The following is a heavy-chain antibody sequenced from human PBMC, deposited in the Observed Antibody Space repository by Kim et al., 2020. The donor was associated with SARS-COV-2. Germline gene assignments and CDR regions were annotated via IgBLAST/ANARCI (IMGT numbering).Heavy chain of an antibody. J-gene: IGHJ6*02. V-gene: IGHV3-30*18. CDR1: GFTFSSYG. CDR2: ISYDGSNK. CDR3: AKQSGSGSYYAWTYYYYGMDV. Sequence: GGSLRLSCAASGFTFSSYGMHWVCQAPGKGLEWVAVISYDGSNKYYADSVKGRFTISRDNSKNTLYLQMNSLRAEDTAVYYYAKQSGSGSYYAWTYYYYGMDVWGQGTTVTVSS. D-gene: IGHD3-10*01.